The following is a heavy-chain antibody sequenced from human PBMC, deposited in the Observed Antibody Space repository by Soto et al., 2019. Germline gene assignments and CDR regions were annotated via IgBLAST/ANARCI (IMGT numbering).Heavy chain of an antibody. D-gene: IGHD5-18*01. CDR1: GFTFSSYW. V-gene: IGHV3-74*01. Sequence: PGGSLRLSCAASGFTFSSYWMHWVRQAPGKGLVWVSRITPDGSATNSADSVKGRFTISRDNAKNTLYLQMNSLRAEDTAVFYCGRGGSDSPMAPGYWGQGTLVTVSS. CDR2: ITPDGSAT. J-gene: IGHJ4*02. CDR3: GRGGSDSPMAPGY.